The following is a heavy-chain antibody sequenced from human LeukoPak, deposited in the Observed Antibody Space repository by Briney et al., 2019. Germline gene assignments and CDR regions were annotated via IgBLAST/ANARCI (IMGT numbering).Heavy chain of an antibody. Sequence: SETLSLTCTVSGASISSYYWSWIRQSPGKGLEWIGYIYYSGRTNYNPSLKSRVTISVDTSKNQFPLKLTSATAADTAVYYCARGGAPWAFDIWGQGTMVTVSS. CDR3: ARGGAPWAFDI. J-gene: IGHJ3*02. D-gene: IGHD3-16*01. V-gene: IGHV4-59*01. CDR1: GASISSYY. CDR2: IYYSGRT.